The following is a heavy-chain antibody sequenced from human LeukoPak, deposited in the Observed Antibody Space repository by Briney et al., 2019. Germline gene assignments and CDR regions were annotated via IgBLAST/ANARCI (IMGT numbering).Heavy chain of an antibody. V-gene: IGHV4-38-2*01. D-gene: IGHD3-22*01. CDR3: ARSGDYIKKGFDY. CDR2: INHSGIT. Sequence: SETLSLTCAVSGYSIRSGHYWGWIRQSPGKGLEWIGSINHSGITEYNPSLKSRVTLSVDTSKNQFSLQLRSVTAADRALYYCARSGDYIKKGFDYWGQGTEDTVSS. CDR1: GYSIRSGHY. J-gene: IGHJ4*02.